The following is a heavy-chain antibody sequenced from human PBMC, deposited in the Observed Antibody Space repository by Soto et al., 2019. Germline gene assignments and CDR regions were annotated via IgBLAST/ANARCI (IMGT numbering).Heavy chain of an antibody. CDR3: ARDRYLKY. V-gene: IGHV4-4*02. D-gene: IGHD1-1*01. CDR2: IYDSGST. Sequence: SETLSLTCAVSGDSISSGNCWTWVRQPPGKGLEWIGEIYDSGSTNYNPSLKSRVTISVDNSKNQFSLKLISVTAADTAIYYCARDRYLKYWGQGILVTVSS. CDR1: GDSISSGNC. J-gene: IGHJ4*02.